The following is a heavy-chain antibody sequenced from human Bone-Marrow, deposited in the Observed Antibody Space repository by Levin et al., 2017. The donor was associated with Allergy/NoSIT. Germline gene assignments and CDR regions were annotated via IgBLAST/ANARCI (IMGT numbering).Heavy chain of an antibody. CDR3: ARSNDRPGNFDSYYVMDD. J-gene: IGHJ6*02. CDR1: GYSFTSYD. CDR2: MNPNSENT. D-gene: IGHD1-1*01. V-gene: IGHV1-8*01. Sequence: PSASVKVSCKASGYSFTSYDINWVRQATGQGLEWVGWMNPNSENTGYAQNFQGRVTMTRDTSIGTAYMELSGLTSDDTAVYYCARSNDRPGNFDSYYVMDDWGQGTTVTVS.